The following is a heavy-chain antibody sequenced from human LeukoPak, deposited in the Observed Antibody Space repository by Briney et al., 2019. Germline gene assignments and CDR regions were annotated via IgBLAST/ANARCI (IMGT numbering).Heavy chain of an antibody. D-gene: IGHD3-22*01. V-gene: IGHV3-21*01. Sequence: GGSLRLSCVASGFTFNNYSMNWVRQAPGKGLEWVSSISSRSTYIYYADSLKGRFTISRDNAKNSLYLQLNSLRAEDTAVYYCARDIYYDSSGYLDYWGQGTLVTVSS. CDR3: ARDIYYDSSGYLDY. CDR2: ISSRSTYI. CDR1: GFTFNNYS. J-gene: IGHJ4*02.